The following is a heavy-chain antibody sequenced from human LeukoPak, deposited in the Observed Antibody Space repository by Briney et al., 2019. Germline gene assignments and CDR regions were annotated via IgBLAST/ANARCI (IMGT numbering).Heavy chain of an antibody. V-gene: IGHV1-69*11. CDR2: IIPRLSTS. D-gene: IGHD5-12*01. CDR3: ARDPHSGYDRLFDAFDI. CDR1: GGTFSTYG. Sequence: SVRVSCKASGGTFSTYGISWVRQAPGQGLEWMGRIIPRLSTSNYAQKFQGRVTVTTDESTSTAYMELSSLRSEDTAVYYCARDPHSGYDRLFDAFDIWGQGTMVTVSS. J-gene: IGHJ3*02.